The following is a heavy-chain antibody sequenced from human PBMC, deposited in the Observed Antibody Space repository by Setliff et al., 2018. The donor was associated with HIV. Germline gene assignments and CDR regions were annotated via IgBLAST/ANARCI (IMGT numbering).Heavy chain of an antibody. CDR3: TSGKGVRGVIITGGLDV. CDR2: MNPNSGDT. Sequence: ASVKVSCKASGHTFSNYDVIWVRRATGQGLEWMGWMNPNSGDTGYAQKFQGRVIMTRDTSISTAYMELSSLTSADTAVYYCTSGKGVRGVIITGGLDVWGKGTTVTVSS. CDR1: GHTFSNYD. D-gene: IGHD3-10*01. J-gene: IGHJ6*04. V-gene: IGHV1-8*01.